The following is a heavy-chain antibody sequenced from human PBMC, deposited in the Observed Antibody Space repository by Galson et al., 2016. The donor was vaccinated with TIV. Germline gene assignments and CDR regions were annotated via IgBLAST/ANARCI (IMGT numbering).Heavy chain of an antibody. CDR1: GGSISHYY. Sequence: SETLSLTCTVSGGSISHYYWTWIRQTPGKGLEWIGYIFYTGNTDYNPSLKSRVGISVDTSKNQFSLKLSSVTAADTAVYYCARVSVGAFDIWGQGTMVTVSS. CDR3: ARVSVGAFDI. V-gene: IGHV4-59*01. CDR2: IFYTGNT. J-gene: IGHJ3*02.